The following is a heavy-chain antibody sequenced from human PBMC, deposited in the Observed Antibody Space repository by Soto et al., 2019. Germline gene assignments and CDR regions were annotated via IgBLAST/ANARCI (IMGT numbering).Heavy chain of an antibody. CDR2: IYSGGST. V-gene: IGHV3-66*01. D-gene: IGHD6-13*01. J-gene: IGHJ4*02. CDR1: GFTVSSNY. CDR3: VRGKVAAGFDY. Sequence: GGSLRLSCAASGFTVSSNYMSWVRQAPGKGLEWVSVIYSGGSTYYADSVKGRFTISRDNAKNTLYLQMTSLRVEGRAIYYCVRGKVAAGFDYWGQGALVPVSS.